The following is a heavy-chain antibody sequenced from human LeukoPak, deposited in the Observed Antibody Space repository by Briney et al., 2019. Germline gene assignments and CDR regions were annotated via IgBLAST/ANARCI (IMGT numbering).Heavy chain of an antibody. CDR1: GFTFNSYA. J-gene: IGHJ4*02. V-gene: IGHV3-23*01. D-gene: IGHD2-15*01. CDR3: AKSVLYVGYCSGGSCYSDY. CDR2: ISGSGGNT. Sequence: GGSLRLSCAASGFTFNSYAMSWVRQAPGKGLEWVSAISGSGGNTYSADSVKGRFTISRDNSKNTLYLQMNSPRAEDTAVYYCAKSVLYVGYCSGGSCYSDYWGQGTLVTVSS.